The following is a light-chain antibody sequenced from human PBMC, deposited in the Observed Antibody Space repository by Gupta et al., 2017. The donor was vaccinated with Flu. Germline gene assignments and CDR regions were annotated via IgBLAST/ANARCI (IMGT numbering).Light chain of an antibody. V-gene: IGLV2-11*01. J-gene: IGLJ2*01. CDR3: CSYAGSYTLV. CDR2: DVS. CDR1: SSDVGGYNY. Sequence: PLTRPAPVSGPPGQSVTISCTGTSSDVGGYNYVSWYQQHPGKAPKLMIYDVSKRPSGVPDRFSGSKSGNTASLTISGLQAEDEADYYCCSYAGSYTLVFGGGTKLTVL.